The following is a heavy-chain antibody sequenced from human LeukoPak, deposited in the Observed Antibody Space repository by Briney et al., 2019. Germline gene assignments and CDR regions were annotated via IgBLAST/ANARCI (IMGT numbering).Heavy chain of an antibody. CDR1: GYTFTSYG. V-gene: IGHV1-18*01. Sequence: ASVKVSCKASGYTFTSYGISWVRQAPGQGLEWMGWISAYNGNTNYAQKLQGRVTMTTDTSTSTAYMELRSLRSDDTAVYYCARDEGAVAVADHFDYWGQGTLVTVSS. CDR3: ARDEGAVAVADHFDY. CDR2: ISAYNGNT. D-gene: IGHD6-19*01. J-gene: IGHJ4*02.